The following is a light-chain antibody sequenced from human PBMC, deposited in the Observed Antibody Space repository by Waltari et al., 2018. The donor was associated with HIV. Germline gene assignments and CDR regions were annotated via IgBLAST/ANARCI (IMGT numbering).Light chain of an antibody. V-gene: IGLV1-47*01. Sequence: QSVLTQPPSASGTPGQRVTISCSGSSSNIGNNYVFWYQQFPGRAPTLLIYRDNPRPSGVPDRFAGCKSCASASLATSGLRSEDEAAYYCAAWDGGLGGPLFGGRTKLTV. CDR2: RDN. CDR1: SSNIGNNY. J-gene: IGLJ3*02. CDR3: AAWDGGLGGPL.